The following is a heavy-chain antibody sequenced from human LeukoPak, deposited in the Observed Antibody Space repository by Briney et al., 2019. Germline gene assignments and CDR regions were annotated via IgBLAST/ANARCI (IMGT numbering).Heavy chain of an antibody. CDR1: GYTFSDYY. V-gene: IGHV3-11*01. Sequence: PGGSLSLFCAASGYTFSDYYMRWIRQAPGKGLEWVSYISSSGSTIYYADSVTGRFTISRDNAKNSPYLQTNSLRAEDTAVHYSARGLNDILAGFEVYPWFDPWGQGTLVTVSS. CDR3: ARGLNDILAGFEVYPWFDP. D-gene: IGHD3-9*01. CDR2: ISSSGSTI. J-gene: IGHJ5*02.